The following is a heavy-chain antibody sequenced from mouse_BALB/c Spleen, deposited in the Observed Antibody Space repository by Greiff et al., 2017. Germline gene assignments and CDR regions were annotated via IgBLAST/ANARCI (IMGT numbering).Heavy chain of an antibody. CDR2: IDPFNGGT. D-gene: IGHD3-3*01. V-gene: IGHV1S135*01. CDR1: GYSFTSYY. CDR3: ARWAGNAMDY. Sequence: VQLQQSGPELMKPGASVKISCKASGYSFTSYYMHWVKQSHGKSLEWIGYIDPFNGGTSYNQKFKGKATLTVDKSSSTAYMHLSSLTSEDSAVYYCARWAGNAMDYWGQGTSVTVSS. J-gene: IGHJ4*01.